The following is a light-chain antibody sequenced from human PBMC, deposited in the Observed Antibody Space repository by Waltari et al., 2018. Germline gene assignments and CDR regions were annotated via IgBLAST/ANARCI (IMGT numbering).Light chain of an antibody. CDR2: DVS. V-gene: IGLV2-14*03. CDR3: SSYISSSTLEL. J-gene: IGLJ2*01. CDR1: SSDVGTYNY. Sequence: QSALTQPASVSGSPGQSITISCTGTSSDVGTYNYVSWYQQHPGKAPTLMIFDVSIRPSGVSNRVSGSKSGNTASLTISGLQAEDEADYYCSSYISSSTLELFGGGTSLTVL.